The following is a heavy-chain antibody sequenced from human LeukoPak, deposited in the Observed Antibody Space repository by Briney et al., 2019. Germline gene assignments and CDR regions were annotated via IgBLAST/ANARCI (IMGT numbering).Heavy chain of an antibody. J-gene: IGHJ3*02. CDR1: GFTFSNYN. D-gene: IGHD1-26*01. CDR2: ITSSGTYI. Sequence: GGSLRLSCAASGFTFSNYNMNWVRQAPGKAMEWVSSITSSGTYIFYADSVKGRFTISRDNAKNTLYLQMNSLRAEDTAVYYCAKGGVTKWEPYAFDIWGQGTMVTVSS. CDR3: AKGGVTKWEPYAFDI. V-gene: IGHV3-21*01.